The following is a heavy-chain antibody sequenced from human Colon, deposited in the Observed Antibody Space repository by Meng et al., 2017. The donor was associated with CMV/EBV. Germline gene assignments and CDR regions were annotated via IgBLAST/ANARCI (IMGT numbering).Heavy chain of an antibody. J-gene: IGHJ4*02. V-gene: IGHV3-21*01. CDR3: AGQRKEHCSGTGCPLDY. D-gene: IGHD2-2*01. Sequence: ETLSLTCATSGFTFSSYSMNWVRQAPGKGLEWVSSISGGGGSIWYADSMKGRFTVSRNNAKNSQYLQLNSLRAEDTAVYYCAGQRKEHCSGTGCPLDYWGQGALVTVSS. CDR2: ISGGGGSI. CDR1: GFTFSSYS.